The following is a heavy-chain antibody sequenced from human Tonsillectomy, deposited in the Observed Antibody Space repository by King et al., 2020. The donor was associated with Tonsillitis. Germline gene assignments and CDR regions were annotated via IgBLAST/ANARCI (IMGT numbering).Heavy chain of an antibody. V-gene: IGHV5-51*01. CDR1: GYIFTNYW. CDR2: IYPGDSDT. J-gene: IGHJ4*02. Sequence: VQLVESGAEVKKPGESLKISCKGSGYIFTNYWIGWVRQMPGKGLEWMGIIYPGDSDTKYSPSFQGQVTISADKSISTAYLQWSSLKASDTAMYYCARRVKVVPPTSQPYYFDYWGQGTLVTVSS. CDR3: ARRVKVVPPTSQPYYFDY. D-gene: IGHD2-2*01.